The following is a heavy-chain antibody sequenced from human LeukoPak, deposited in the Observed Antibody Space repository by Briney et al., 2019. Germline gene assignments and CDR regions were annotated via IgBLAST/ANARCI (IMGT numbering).Heavy chain of an antibody. CDR1: GFTFTNAW. CDR3: ARANSSSWHYFDY. D-gene: IGHD6-13*01. V-gene: IGHV3-30*03. J-gene: IGHJ4*02. Sequence: QAGGSLRLSCAASGFTFTNAWMSWVRQAPGKGLDWVAVISYDGSQKYHADSVKGRFTISRDNSKNTVYLQMNSLRAEDTAVFYCARANSSSWHYFDYWGQGTLVTVSS. CDR2: ISYDGSQK.